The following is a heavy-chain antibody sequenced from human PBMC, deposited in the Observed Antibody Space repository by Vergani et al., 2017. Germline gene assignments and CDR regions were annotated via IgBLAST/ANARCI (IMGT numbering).Heavy chain of an antibody. D-gene: IGHD2-21*02. CDR3: ARAEHIVVVTAIHPFDY. J-gene: IGHJ4*02. CDR2: IKQDGSEK. Sequence: EVQLVASGGGLVQRGGSLRLSCEASGFTFSNLWMTWVRQAPGKGLEWVANIKQDGSEKYYVDSVKGRFTISRDNAKNSLYLQMNSLRAEDTAVYYCARAEHIVVVTAIHPFDYWGQGTLVTVSS. CDR1: GFTFSNLW. V-gene: IGHV3-7*01.